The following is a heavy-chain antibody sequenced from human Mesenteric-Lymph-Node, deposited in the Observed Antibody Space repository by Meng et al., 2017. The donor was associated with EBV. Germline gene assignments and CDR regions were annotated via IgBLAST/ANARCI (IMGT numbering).Heavy chain of an antibody. V-gene: IGHV3-74*01. D-gene: IGHD1-26*01. CDR1: GFLFSNYW. CDR3: ARDSSQWELLHWFDP. Sequence: EEQRVESGGGLVQPGGSLRLSCAASGFLFSNYWMHWVRQVPGKGLVWVSRINSDGSVTDYADSVKGRFTISRDNAKNTLYLQMNSLRADDTAVYYCARDSSQWELLHWFDPWGQGTLVTVSS. CDR2: INSDGSVT. J-gene: IGHJ5*02.